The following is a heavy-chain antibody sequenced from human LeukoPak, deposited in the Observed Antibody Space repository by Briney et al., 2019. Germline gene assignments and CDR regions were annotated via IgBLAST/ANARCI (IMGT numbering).Heavy chain of an antibody. D-gene: IGHD6-13*01. V-gene: IGHV1-69*13. CDR1: GGTFSSYA. CDR3: ARVVAGTYYYYMDV. CDR2: IIPIFGTA. J-gene: IGHJ6*03. Sequence: ASVKVSCKASGGTFSSYAISWVRQAPGQGLEWMGGIIPIFGTANYAQKFQGRVTITADESTSTAYMELSSLRSEDTAVYYCARVVAGTYYYYMDVWGKGTTVTISS.